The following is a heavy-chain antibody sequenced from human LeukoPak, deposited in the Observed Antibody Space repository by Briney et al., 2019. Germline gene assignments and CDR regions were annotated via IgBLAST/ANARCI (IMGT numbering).Heavy chain of an antibody. CDR3: VRVEGGYGVY. Sequence: GGSLRLSCAASGFTVRSNSMSWARQALGEGLEWVSVIYSGGSTNYADSVKGRFTISRDNSKNTLYLQMNSLRAEDTAVYYCVRVEGGYGVYWGQGTLVTVSS. D-gene: IGHD5-12*01. J-gene: IGHJ4*02. CDR1: GFTVRSNS. V-gene: IGHV3-53*01. CDR2: IYSGGST.